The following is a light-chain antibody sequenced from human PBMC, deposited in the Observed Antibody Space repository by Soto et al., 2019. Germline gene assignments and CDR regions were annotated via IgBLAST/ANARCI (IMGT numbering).Light chain of an antibody. CDR2: DAS. J-gene: IGKJ5*01. CDR3: QQCSNWPPIT. CDR1: QSVGNC. Sequence: EVVLTQSPATLSLSPGERATLSCRASQSVGNCLAWYQQKPGQAPRLLIFDASARIDGIPARFSGSGSETDFTHTISSLEPEDFAVYYCQQCSNWPPITFGQGTRLEIK. V-gene: IGKV3-11*01.